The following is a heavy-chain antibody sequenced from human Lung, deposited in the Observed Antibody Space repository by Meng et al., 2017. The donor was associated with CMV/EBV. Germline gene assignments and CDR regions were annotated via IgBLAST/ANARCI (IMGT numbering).Heavy chain of an antibody. CDR1: GFTFSSYW. CDR2: INSDGSST. J-gene: IGHJ6*04. V-gene: IGHV3-74*01. Sequence: GGSLRLXCAASGFTFSSYWMHWVRQAPGKGLVWVSRINSDGSSTSYADSVKGRFTISRDNAKNTLYLQMNSLRAEDTAVYYCARDQRPEYYDFWSGYLGKGGYYGMDVXRGGXTVTVSS. CDR3: ARDQRPEYYDFWSGYLGKGGYYGMDV. D-gene: IGHD3-3*01.